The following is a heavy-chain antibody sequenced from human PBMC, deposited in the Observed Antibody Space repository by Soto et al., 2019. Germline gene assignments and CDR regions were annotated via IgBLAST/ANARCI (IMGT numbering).Heavy chain of an antibody. CDR2: VYYSGYT. CDR3: ARGLYGDYSWEASDI. J-gene: IGHJ3*02. D-gene: IGHD4-17*01. V-gene: IGHV4-59*01. CDR1: SGSISTYY. Sequence: QVQLQESGPGLVKPSETLSLTCTVSSGSISTYYWSWIRQPPGKGLEWIGYVYYSGYTNYNPSLKSRVTLSVATSKNQSSLKVTSVTAADTAVYYCARGLYGDYSWEASDIWGQGTMVTVSS.